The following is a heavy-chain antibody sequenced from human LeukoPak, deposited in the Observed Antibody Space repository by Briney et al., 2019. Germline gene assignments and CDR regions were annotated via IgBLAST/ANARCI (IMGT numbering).Heavy chain of an antibody. CDR3: AKSAGYGDSF. V-gene: IGHV3-73*01. J-gene: IGHJ4*02. CDR1: GFTFSGSA. D-gene: IGHD4-17*01. CDR2: IRSKANSYAT. Sequence: GGSLRLSCAAPGFTFSGSAMHWVRQASGKGLEWVGRIRSKANSYATAYAASVKGRFTISRDDSKNTLYLQMNSLRAEDTAIYYCAKSAGYGDSFWGQGTLVTVSS.